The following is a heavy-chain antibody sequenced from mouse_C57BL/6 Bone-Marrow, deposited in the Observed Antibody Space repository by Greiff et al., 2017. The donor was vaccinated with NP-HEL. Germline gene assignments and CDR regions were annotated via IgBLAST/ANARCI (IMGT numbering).Heavy chain of an antibody. V-gene: IGHV1-50*01. CDR1: GYTFTSYW. CDR2: IDPSDSYT. J-gene: IGHJ2*01. Sequence: QVQLQQPGAELVKPGASVKLSCKASGYTFTSYWMQWVKQRPGQGLEWIGEIDPSDSYTNYNQKFKGKATLTVDTSSSTAYMQLSSLTSEDSAVYYCARGGRGGDWGKGTTLTVSS. CDR3: ARGGRGGD.